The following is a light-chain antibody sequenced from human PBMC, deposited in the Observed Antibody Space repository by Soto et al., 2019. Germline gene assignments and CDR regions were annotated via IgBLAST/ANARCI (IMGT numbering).Light chain of an antibody. J-gene: IGKJ4*01. V-gene: IGKV3-11*01. Sequence: EIVMTQSPSTLSVSPGERATLSCRASQSVSSNLAWYQQKPGQAPRLLIYGASTRATGIPARFSGSGSGTDFTLTISSLEPEDFAVYYCQQRSKWLTFGGGTKVDIK. CDR2: GAS. CDR3: QQRSKWLT. CDR1: QSVSSN.